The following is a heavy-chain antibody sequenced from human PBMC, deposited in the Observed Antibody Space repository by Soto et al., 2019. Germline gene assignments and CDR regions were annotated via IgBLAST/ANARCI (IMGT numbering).Heavy chain of an antibody. D-gene: IGHD3-9*01. V-gene: IGHV4-39*07. J-gene: IGHJ4*02. CDR3: AGLLTGYYLLDY. CDR1: GGSFSNRTYF. CDR2: IYYSGST. Sequence: SETLSLTCTVSGGSFSNRTYFWGWIRQPPGKGLEWIGNIYYSGSTYYNPSLKSRVVISVDTSKNQFSLKLNSVTAAVTAVYYCAGLLTGYYLLDYWGQGTLVTVSS.